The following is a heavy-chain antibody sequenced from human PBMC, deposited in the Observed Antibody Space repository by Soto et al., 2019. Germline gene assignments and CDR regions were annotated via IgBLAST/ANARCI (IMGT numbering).Heavy chain of an antibody. V-gene: IGHV2-5*02. CDR3: AHRGEYNSVWNWGYLTY. CDR2: IYLDDDK. D-gene: IGHD6-19*01. Sequence: QITLKESGPTLVKPTQTLKLTCTFSGFSLSTSGVGVGWIRQPPGKALEWLVFIYLDDDKRYSPSLKCRLTLTKDTSKIKVVLTITSMDPVDTATYYCAHRGEYNSVWNWGYLTYWGQGILVIVFS. CDR1: GFSLSTSGVG. J-gene: IGHJ4*02.